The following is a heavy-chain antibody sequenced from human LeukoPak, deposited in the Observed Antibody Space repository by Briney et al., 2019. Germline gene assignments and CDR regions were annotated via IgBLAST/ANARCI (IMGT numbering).Heavy chain of an antibody. Sequence: SETLSLTCTASGGSISSYYWSWIRQPPGKGLEWIGYIYYSGCTNYNPSLKSRVTISVDTSKNQFSLKLSSVTAADTAVYYCARDRSSSWHNWFDPWGQGTLVTVSS. CDR2: IYYSGCT. CDR1: GGSISSYY. D-gene: IGHD6-13*01. V-gene: IGHV4-59*01. J-gene: IGHJ5*02. CDR3: ARDRSSSWHNWFDP.